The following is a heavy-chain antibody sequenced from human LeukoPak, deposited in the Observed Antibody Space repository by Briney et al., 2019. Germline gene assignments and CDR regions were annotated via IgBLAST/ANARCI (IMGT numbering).Heavy chain of an antibody. J-gene: IGHJ5*02. V-gene: IGHV4-4*07. Sequence: SETLSLTCTVSGGSINSYYWSWIRQPAGKGLEWIGRIYTSGSTNYNPSLKSRVTMSVDTSKNQFSLKLSSVTAADTAVYYCARDSTVESEFDPWGQGTLVTVSS. CDR2: IYTSGST. CDR1: GGSINSYY. D-gene: IGHD4-23*01. CDR3: ARDSTVESEFDP.